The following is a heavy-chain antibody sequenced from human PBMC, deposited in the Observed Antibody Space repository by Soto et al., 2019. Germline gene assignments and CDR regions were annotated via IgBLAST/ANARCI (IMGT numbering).Heavy chain of an antibody. CDR3: ARGITISGVVYLDY. J-gene: IGHJ4*02. D-gene: IGHD3-3*01. Sequence: SETLSLTCTVSGGSISSGSYYWSWIRQHPGKGLEWIGYIFYSGSTYYNPSLKSRVTISVDTSKNQFSLKLSSVTAADTALYYCARGITISGVVYLDYWGQGTLVTVSS. CDR2: IFYSGST. CDR1: GGSISSGSYY. V-gene: IGHV4-31*03.